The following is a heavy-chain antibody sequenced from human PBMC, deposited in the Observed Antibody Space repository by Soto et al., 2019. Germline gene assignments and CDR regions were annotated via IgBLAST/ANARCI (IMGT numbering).Heavy chain of an antibody. CDR3: ARDLIVFDTTGFHF. CDR2: IHHSGTT. CDR1: GDPIGSGDFY. Sequence: QVLLQESGPGLVKASQTLSLDCTVSGDPIGSGDFYWTWIRQTPERGLEWIGNIHHSGTTSYNPSLGGRLSISMDTFRNVFSLSLTSVTVADTAVYFCARDLIVFDTTGFHFWGRGILV. J-gene: IGHJ4*01. D-gene: IGHD3-9*01. V-gene: IGHV4-30-4*01.